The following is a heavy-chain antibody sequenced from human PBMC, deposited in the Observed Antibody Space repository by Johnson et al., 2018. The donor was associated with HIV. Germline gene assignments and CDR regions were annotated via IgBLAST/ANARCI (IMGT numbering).Heavy chain of an antibody. CDR3: ARGSGVHSAFDI. D-gene: IGHD3-10*01. Sequence: VQLVESGGGLIQPGGSLRLSCAASGFTFSSYWMSWVRQAPGKGLEWVANINQDGSEKYYVDSVKGRFTISRDNAKNSLYLQMNSLRAGDTAVYFCARGSGVHSAFDIWGQGTVVTVSS. V-gene: IGHV3-7*02. CDR1: GFTFSSYW. CDR2: INQDGSEK. J-gene: IGHJ3*02.